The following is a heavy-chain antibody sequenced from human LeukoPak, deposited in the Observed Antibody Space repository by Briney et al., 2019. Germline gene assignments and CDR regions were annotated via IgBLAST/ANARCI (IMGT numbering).Heavy chain of an antibody. CDR2: IIPILGIA. J-gene: IGHJ4*02. CDR1: GGTFSSYA. CDR3: ASIVDTAVFDY. D-gene: IGHD5-18*01. V-gene: IGHV1-69*04. Sequence: GASVKVSCKASGGTFSSYAISLVRQAPGQGLEWMGRIIPILGIANYAQKFQGRVTITADKSTSTAYMELSSLRSEDTAVYYCASIVDTAVFDYWGQGTLVTVSS.